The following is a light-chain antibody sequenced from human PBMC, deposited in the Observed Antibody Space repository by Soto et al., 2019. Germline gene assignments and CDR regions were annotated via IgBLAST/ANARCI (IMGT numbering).Light chain of an antibody. V-gene: IGKV1-5*01. CDR2: DAS. CDR3: QQYNSYSWT. J-gene: IGKJ1*01. CDR1: QSISSW. Sequence: DIQMTQSPSTLSASVGARVTITCRASQSISSWLAWYQQKPGKAPKLLIYDASSLESGVPSRFSGTGSGTELTLTLSSLQPDDGATYDGQQYNSYSWTFGQGTKVDIK.